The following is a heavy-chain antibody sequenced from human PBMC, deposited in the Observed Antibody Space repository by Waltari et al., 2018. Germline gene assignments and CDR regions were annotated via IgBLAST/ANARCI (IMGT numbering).Heavy chain of an antibody. D-gene: IGHD6-25*01. CDR3: ASDRLSRMQRGGYFQH. J-gene: IGHJ1*01. V-gene: IGHV1-2*02. Sequence: QVQLVQSGAEVKKPGASVKVSCKASGYTFTGYYMHWVRQAPGQGIEWMGWINPNSGGTNEAQELQGRVNLTRDTSLSTAYMELSRLRSDDTAVYYCASDRLSRMQRGGYFQHWGQGTLVTVSS. CDR2: INPNSGGT. CDR1: GYTFTGYY.